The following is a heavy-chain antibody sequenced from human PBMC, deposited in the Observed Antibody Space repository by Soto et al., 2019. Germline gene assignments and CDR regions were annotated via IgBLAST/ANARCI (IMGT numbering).Heavy chain of an antibody. V-gene: IGHV1-69*01. CDR2: FVPLFGTT. Sequence: QLVQSGSEVKKPGSSVKVSCQASGGTFSGYVVTWVRQAPGQGLEWMGEFVPLFGTTNYAQRFSGRITITAAESTSTAYMELSTLISDDTAVYYCATHGLGVSSPPYFDTWGQGTLVTVSS. CDR1: GGTFSGYV. J-gene: IGHJ4*02. D-gene: IGHD3-16*01. CDR3: ATHGLGVSSPPYFDT.